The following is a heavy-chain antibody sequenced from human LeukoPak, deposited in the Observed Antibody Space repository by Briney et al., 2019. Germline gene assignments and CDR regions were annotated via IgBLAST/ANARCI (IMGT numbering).Heavy chain of an antibody. V-gene: IGHV3-30-3*01. J-gene: IGHJ4*02. CDR2: ISYDGSNK. CDR1: EFTFSSYA. Sequence: PGGSLRLSCAASEFTFSSYAMHWVRQAPGKGLEWVAVISYDGSNKYYADSVKGRFTISRDNSKNTLYLQMNSLRAEDTAVYYCARPGVGTVTTSYYFDYWGQGTLVTVSS. D-gene: IGHD4-17*01. CDR3: ARPGVGTVTTSYYFDY.